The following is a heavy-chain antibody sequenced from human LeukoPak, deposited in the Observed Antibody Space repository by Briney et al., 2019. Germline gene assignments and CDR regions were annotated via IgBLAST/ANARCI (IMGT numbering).Heavy chain of an antibody. CDR3: ARGNRLGSSGSYLSPFDY. J-gene: IGHJ4*02. D-gene: IGHD3-10*01. V-gene: IGHV1-69*13. Sequence: SVKVSCKASGGTFSRYAINWVRQAPGQGLEWMGGIIPTFGTPNYAQNFQGRVTITADESTSIDYMELSSLGSEDTAGYYCARGNRLGSSGSYLSPFDYWGQGPLVTVS. CDR2: IIPTFGTP. CDR1: GGTFSRYA.